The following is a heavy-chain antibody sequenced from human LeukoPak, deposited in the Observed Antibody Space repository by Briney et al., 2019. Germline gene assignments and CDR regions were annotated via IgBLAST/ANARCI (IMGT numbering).Heavy chain of an antibody. Sequence: PGGSLRLSCAASGFTFSDYNMRWIRQAPGKGLEWVSSISRSGSTKYYADSVKGRFTISRDNSKNTLYLQMNSLKTEDTAVYYCNRGRYYRWGQGTLVTVSS. CDR2: ISRSGSTK. CDR1: GFTFSDYN. D-gene: IGHD3-10*01. CDR3: NRGRYYR. J-gene: IGHJ5*02. V-gene: IGHV3-11*01.